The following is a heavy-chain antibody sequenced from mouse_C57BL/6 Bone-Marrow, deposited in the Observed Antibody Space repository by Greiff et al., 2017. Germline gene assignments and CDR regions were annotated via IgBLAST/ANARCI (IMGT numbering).Heavy chain of an antibody. CDR3: ARHERDYYGSSHDFDY. D-gene: IGHD1-1*01. V-gene: IGHV1-62-2*01. CDR1: GYNFTEYT. J-gene: IGHJ2*01. CDR2: FYPGSGSI. Sequence: VQLQQSGAELVKPGASVKLSCKASGYNFTEYTINWVKQRYGQGLEWLGWFYPGSGSIKYNEKFKDKATLTADKSSSTVYMELSIWTYEYSAVYFCARHERDYYGSSHDFDYWGQGTTLTVAS.